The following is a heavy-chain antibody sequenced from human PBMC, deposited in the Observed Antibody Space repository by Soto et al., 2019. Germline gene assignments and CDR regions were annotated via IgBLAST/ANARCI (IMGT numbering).Heavy chain of an antibody. CDR2: IYYNGNT. CDR1: GGSISNHY. Sequence: QVQLQESGPGLVKPSETLSLTCSVSGGSISNHYWSWIRQPPGKGLEWIGYIYYNGNTNYNPSLKEPGTMAGSTARNQISLKLTTVTAADTAVYYCTRANWYSEYWGQGTLVTVSS. D-gene: IGHD7-27*01. J-gene: IGHJ4*02. V-gene: IGHV4-59*11. CDR3: TRANWYSEY.